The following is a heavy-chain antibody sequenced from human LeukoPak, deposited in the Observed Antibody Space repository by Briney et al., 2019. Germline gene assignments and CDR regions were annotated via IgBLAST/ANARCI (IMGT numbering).Heavy chain of an antibody. D-gene: IGHD1-1*01. V-gene: IGHV1-18*01. Sequence: ASVKVSCKASGYTFTSYGISWVRQAPGQGLEWMGWISAYNGNTNYAQKLQGRVTMTGDPSTRTVYMELSSLTSDDTAVYYCARGTTDAYWGQGTPVTVSS. CDR3: ARGTTDAY. CDR1: GYTFTSYG. CDR2: ISAYNGNT. J-gene: IGHJ4*02.